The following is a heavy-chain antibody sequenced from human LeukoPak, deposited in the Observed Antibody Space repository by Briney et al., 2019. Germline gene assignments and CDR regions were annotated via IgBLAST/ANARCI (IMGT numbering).Heavy chain of an antibody. CDR1: GRSLSSYY. CDR2: IYYSGST. V-gene: IGHV4-59*01. J-gene: IGHJ6*03. D-gene: IGHD3-22*01. CDR3: ARAGPGTSSGLGGYPPDYYYYMDV. Sequence: SETLSLTCTLPGRSLSSYYWSWLRQPPRKGLAWVGYIYYSGSTNYNPSRKSRITISVDTSKNQFSLKLSSVTAADTAVYYCARAGPGTSSGLGGYPPDYYYYMDVWGKGTTVTVSS.